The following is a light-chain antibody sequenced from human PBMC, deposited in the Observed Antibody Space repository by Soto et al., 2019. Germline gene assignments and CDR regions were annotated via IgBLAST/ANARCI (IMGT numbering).Light chain of an antibody. V-gene: IGKV3-20*01. CDR2: DAS. J-gene: IGKJ5*01. Sequence: DIVLTQSPGTLSLSPGERATLSCRASQSVRGTSLAWYQQKPGQAPRLLIYDASIRATGIPDRFSGGGSGTDFTRTIRRLEPVDFAVYYCQHYGSSPPITFGQGTRREI. CDR3: QHYGSSPPIT. CDR1: QSVRGTS.